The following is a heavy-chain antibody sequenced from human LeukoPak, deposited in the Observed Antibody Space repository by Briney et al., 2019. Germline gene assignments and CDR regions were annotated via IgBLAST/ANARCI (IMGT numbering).Heavy chain of an antibody. CDR3: ARDRQYYYDSSGSMDV. V-gene: IGHV3-11*01. Sequence: PGGSLRLSCAASGFTFSDYYMSWIRQAPGKGLEWVSYISSSGSTIYYADSVKGRFTISRDNAKNSLYLQMNSLRAEDTAAYYCARDRQYYYDSSGSMDVWGQGTTVTVSS. J-gene: IGHJ6*02. D-gene: IGHD3-22*01. CDR2: ISSSGSTI. CDR1: GFTFSDYY.